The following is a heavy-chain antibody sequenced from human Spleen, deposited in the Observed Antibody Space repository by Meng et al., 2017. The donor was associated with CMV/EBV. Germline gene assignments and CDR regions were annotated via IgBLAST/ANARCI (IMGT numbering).Heavy chain of an antibody. D-gene: IGHD6-19*01. J-gene: IGHJ4*02. CDR3: ARSSIAVAGSRGSFDY. V-gene: IGHV3-23*01. CDR1: GFTLSSHA. Sequence: GESLKISCAASGFTLSSHAMSWVRQAPGKGLEWVSGISGSGGNTYYADTVKGRFTISRDNSKNTLHLQMNSLRAEDTAVYYCARSSIAVAGSRGSFDYWGQGTLVTVSS. CDR2: ISGSGGNT.